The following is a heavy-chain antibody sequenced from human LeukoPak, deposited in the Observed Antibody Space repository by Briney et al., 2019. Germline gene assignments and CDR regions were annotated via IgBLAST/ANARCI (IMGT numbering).Heavy chain of an antibody. Sequence: GGSLRLSCAASGFTFSSYEMNWVRQAPGKGLEWVSYISGSGSPMYYADSVEGRFTISRDNAKNSLYLQMNGLRAEDTAVYYCARNFLPHYDSSGYNNWFDPWGQGTLVTVSS. CDR1: GFTFSSYE. CDR3: ARNFLPHYDSSGYNNWFDP. J-gene: IGHJ5*02. D-gene: IGHD3-22*01. CDR2: ISGSGSPM. V-gene: IGHV3-48*03.